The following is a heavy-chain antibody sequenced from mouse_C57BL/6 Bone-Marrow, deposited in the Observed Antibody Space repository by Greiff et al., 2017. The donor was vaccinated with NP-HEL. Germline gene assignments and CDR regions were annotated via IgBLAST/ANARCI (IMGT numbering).Heavy chain of an antibody. Sequence: EVQLVESGGGLVQPGGSLSLSCAASGFTFTDYYMSWVRQPPGKALEWLGFIRNKANGYTSEYSASVKGRFTISRDNSQSILYLQMNALGAEDSATYYCVRWFDFDYWGQGTTLTVSS. CDR2: IRNKANGYTS. J-gene: IGHJ2*01. CDR3: VRWFDFDY. CDR1: GFTFTDYY. V-gene: IGHV7-3*01.